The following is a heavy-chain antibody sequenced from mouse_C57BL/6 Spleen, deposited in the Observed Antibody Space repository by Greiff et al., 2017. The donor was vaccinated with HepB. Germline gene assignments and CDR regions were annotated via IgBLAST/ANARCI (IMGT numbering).Heavy chain of an antibody. J-gene: IGHJ4*01. CDR2: IDPENGDT. CDR3: TTVSSYYGNPMDY. D-gene: IGHD2-1*01. V-gene: IGHV14-4*01. Sequence: VQLKESGAELVRPGASVKLSCTASGFNIKDDYMHWVKQRPEQGLEWIGWIDPENGDTEYASKFQGKATITADTSSNTAYLQLSSLTSEDTAVYYCTTVSSYYGNPMDYWGQGTSVTVSS. CDR1: GFNIKDDY.